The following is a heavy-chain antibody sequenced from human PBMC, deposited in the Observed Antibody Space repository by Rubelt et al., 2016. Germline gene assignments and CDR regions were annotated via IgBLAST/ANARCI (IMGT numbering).Heavy chain of an antibody. CDR2: IWYDGSNK. D-gene: IGHD2-15*01. CDR1: GFTFSSYG. J-gene: IGHJ1*01. CDR3: ATAYCSGGSCKTSEYFQH. V-gene: IGHV3-33*01. Sequence: QVQLVESGGGVVQPGRSLRLSCAASGFTFSSYGMHWVRQAPGKGLEWVAVIWYDGSNKYYADSVKGRFTISRDNSKNTLYLQRNSLRAEDTAVYYCATAYCSGGSCKTSEYFQHWGQGTLVTVSS.